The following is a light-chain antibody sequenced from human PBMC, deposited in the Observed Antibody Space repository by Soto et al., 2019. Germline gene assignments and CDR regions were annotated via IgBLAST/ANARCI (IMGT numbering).Light chain of an antibody. CDR2: GAS. V-gene: IGKV3-11*01. J-gene: IGKJ5*01. Sequence: EIVLTLSLATLALSPGERATLYPRASQSVSNYLAWYQQKPGQAPRLLIYGASNRATGIPARFSGSGSGTDFSLTISSLEPEDFAVYYCQQRSNWPSITFGQGTRLEI. CDR1: QSVSNY. CDR3: QQRSNWPSIT.